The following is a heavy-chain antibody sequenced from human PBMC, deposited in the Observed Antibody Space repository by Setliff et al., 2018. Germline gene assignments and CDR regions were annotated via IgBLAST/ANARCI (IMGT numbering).Heavy chain of an antibody. D-gene: IGHD6-13*01. Sequence: KASETLSLTCTVSGGSISSYYWSWIRQPPGKGLEWIGYIYYSGSTNYNPSLQSRVTISVDTSKNQFSLKLSSVTAADTAMYYCARDEGSSYFYGMDVWGQGTTVTVSS. CDR2: IYYSGST. V-gene: IGHV4-59*01. CDR1: GGSISSYY. CDR3: ARDEGSSYFYGMDV. J-gene: IGHJ6*02.